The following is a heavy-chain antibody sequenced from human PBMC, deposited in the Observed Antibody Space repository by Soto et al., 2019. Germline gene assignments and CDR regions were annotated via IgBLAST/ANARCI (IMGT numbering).Heavy chain of an antibody. J-gene: IGHJ5*02. Sequence: QVQLVQSGAEVKKPGASVKVSCKASGYTFTSYDINWVRQATGQGHEYLGWMNPNSGNTAYVQKFQGRVTMTWDTCIAKAKMELSSLRSEDTAVYFCARGIKYGAYSRWFDPWGQGTLVTVSS. CDR2: MNPNSGNT. CDR3: ARGIKYGAYSRWFDP. CDR1: GYTFTSYD. V-gene: IGHV1-8*01. D-gene: IGHD4-17*01.